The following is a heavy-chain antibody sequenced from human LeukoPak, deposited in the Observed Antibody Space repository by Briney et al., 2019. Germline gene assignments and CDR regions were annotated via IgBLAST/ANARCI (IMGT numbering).Heavy chain of an antibody. V-gene: IGHV4-34*01. CDR3: ARACGGDCYWYYYYGMDV. Sequence: SETLSLTCAVYGGSFSGYYWSWIRQPPGKGLEWIGEINHSGSTNYNPSLKSRVTISVDTSKNQFSLKLSSVTAADTAVYYCARACGGDCYWYYYYGMDVWGQGTTATVSS. D-gene: IGHD2-21*02. CDR2: INHSGST. J-gene: IGHJ6*02. CDR1: GGSFSGYY.